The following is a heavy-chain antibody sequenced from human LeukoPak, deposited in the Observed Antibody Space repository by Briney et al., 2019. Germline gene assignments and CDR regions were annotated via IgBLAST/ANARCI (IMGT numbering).Heavy chain of an antibody. CDR1: GYTFTSYG. CDR2: ISAYNGNT. CDR3: ARVTPENYVATVTTSGADY. D-gene: IGHD4-17*01. J-gene: IGHJ4*02. V-gene: IGHV1-18*01. Sequence: ASVTVSCKASGYTFTSYGISWVRQAPGQGLEWMGWISAYNGNTNYAQKLQGRVTMTTDTSTSTAYMELRSLRSDDTAVYYCARVTPENYVATVTTSGADYWGQGTLVTVSS.